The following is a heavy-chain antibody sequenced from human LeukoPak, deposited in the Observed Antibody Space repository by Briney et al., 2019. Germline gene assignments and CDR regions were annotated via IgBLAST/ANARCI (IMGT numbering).Heavy chain of an antibody. V-gene: IGHV3-48*03. CDR1: GFTFSGYE. D-gene: IGHD3-22*01. CDR2: ISSSGSAI. CDR3: ARDASMIGDY. J-gene: IGHJ4*02. Sequence: GGSLRLSCAASGFTFSGYEMNWVRQAPGKGLEWISYISSSGSAIYYADSVKGRFTLSRDNAKNSLYLQMNSLRAEDTAVYYCARDASMIGDYWGQGTLVTVSS.